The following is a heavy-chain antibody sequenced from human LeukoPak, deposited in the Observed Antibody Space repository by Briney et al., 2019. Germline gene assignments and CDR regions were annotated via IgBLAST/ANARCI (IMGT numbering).Heavy chain of an antibody. Sequence: ASVKVSCKASGYTFTSYGISWVRQAPGQGLEWMGWISAYNGNTNYAQKLQGRVTMTTDTSTSTAYMELRSLRSDDTAVYYCARDQEVLRYFDWLLFEPHHDAFDIWGQGTMVTVSS. CDR1: GYTFTSYG. J-gene: IGHJ3*02. CDR3: ARDQEVLRYFDWLLFEPHHDAFDI. CDR2: ISAYNGNT. D-gene: IGHD3-9*01. V-gene: IGHV1-18*01.